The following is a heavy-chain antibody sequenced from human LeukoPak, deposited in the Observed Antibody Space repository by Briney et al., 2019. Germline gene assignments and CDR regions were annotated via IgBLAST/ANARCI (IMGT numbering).Heavy chain of an antibody. Sequence: GGSLRLSCAAAGFTFDNYRMSWVRQAPGKVLEWVSTVNADGGNTYYADSVKGRFTISSDNSKSTLILQMNSLRVDDTALYYCTKRVKYGGTWDHFADWGQGTLVTVSS. CDR3: TKRVKYGGTWDHFAD. J-gene: IGHJ4*02. CDR1: GFTFDNYR. V-gene: IGHV3-23*01. CDR2: VNADGGNT. D-gene: IGHD1-26*01.